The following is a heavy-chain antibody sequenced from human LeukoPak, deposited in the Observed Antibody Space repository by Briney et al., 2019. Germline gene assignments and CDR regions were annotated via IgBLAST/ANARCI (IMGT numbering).Heavy chain of an antibody. J-gene: IGHJ4*02. Sequence: SETLSLTCTVSGGSISSYYWSWIRQPPGKGLEWIGYIYYSGSTNYNPSLKSRVTISVDASKNQFSLKLSSVTAADTAVYYCARVDPDSSSTLEVFDYWGQGTLVTVSS. D-gene: IGHD6-6*01. V-gene: IGHV4-59*01. CDR1: GGSISSYY. CDR3: ARVDPDSSSTLEVFDY. CDR2: IYYSGST.